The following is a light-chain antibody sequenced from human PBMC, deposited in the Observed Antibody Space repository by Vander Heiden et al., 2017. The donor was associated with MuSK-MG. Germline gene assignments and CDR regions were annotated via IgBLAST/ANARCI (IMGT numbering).Light chain of an antibody. CDR3: QVWEERRDNIWV. Sequence: SYVLTQPASVSVAPGATARITCGANNIGSKSLHWYQQKPGQAPVLVIHDDSGRHSGIPERCSGSNSGNTATLTITRVEAGEEADYFCQVWEERRDNIWVFGGGTKLTVL. CDR2: DDS. V-gene: IGLV3-21*01. CDR1: NIGSKS. J-gene: IGLJ3*02.